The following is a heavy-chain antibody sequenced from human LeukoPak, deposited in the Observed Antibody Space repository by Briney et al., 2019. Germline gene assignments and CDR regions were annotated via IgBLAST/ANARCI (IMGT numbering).Heavy chain of an antibody. CDR3: ARKIASQGDNWFDP. CDR2: INDNGGT. Sequence: SETLSLTCAVYGGSFSGYYWSWIRQPPGKGLEWVAEINDNGGTNYNPSLKSRVITSVDTSTNQFYLKMNSVTAADTAVYYCARKIASQGDNWFDPWGQGILVTVSS. D-gene: IGHD2-2*01. J-gene: IGHJ5*02. V-gene: IGHV4-34*01. CDR1: GGSFSGYY.